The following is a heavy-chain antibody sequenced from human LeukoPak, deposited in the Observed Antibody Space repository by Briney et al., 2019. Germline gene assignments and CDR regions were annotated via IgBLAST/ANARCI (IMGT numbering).Heavy chain of an antibody. Sequence: PSETLSLTCTVSGGSINNYYWSWIRQPPGKGLEWIGYIYSSGSTNYNPSLKSRVTISVDTSKNQFSLKLSSMTAADTAVYYCARERTYYFDYWGQGTQVTVSS. J-gene: IGHJ4*02. CDR1: GGSINNYY. V-gene: IGHV4-4*08. CDR3: ARERTYYFDY. CDR2: IYSSGST.